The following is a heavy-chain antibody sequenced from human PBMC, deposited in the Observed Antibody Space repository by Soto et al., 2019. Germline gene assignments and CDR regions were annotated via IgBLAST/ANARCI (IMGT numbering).Heavy chain of an antibody. J-gene: IGHJ4*02. CDR2: IWYDGSNK. CDR1: GFTFSSYG. V-gene: IGHV3-33*01. Sequence: QVQLVESGGGVVQPGRSLRLSCAASGFTFSSYGMHWVRQAPGKGLEWVAVIWYDGSNKYYADSVKGRFTISRDNSKNPLYLQMTNLRAEDTAVYCCARDHRIYPSYWGQGRLVSVSS. CDR3: ARDHRIYPSY.